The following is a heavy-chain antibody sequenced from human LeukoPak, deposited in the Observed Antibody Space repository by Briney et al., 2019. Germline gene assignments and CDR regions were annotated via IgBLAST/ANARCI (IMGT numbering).Heavy chain of an antibody. CDR3: ARQLRIAVAGTWFDP. V-gene: IGHV4-59*01. D-gene: IGHD6-19*01. J-gene: IGHJ5*02. Sequence: PSETLSLTCTVSGGSISSYYWSWLRQPPGKGLEWVGYIYYSGSNNYNPSLKSRVTISVDTSKNQFSLKLSSVTAADTAVYYCARQLRIAVAGTWFDPWGQGTLVTVSS. CDR2: IYYSGSN. CDR1: GGSISSYY.